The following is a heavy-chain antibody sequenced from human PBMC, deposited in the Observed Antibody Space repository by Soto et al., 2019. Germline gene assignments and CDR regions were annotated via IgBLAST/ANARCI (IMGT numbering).Heavy chain of an antibody. V-gene: IGHV3-23*01. J-gene: IGHJ6*02. CDR1: GFTFSSYA. D-gene: IGHD3-3*01. Sequence: GGSLRLSCAASGFTFSSYAMSWVRQAPGKGLEWVSVISGSGCSTYYADSVKGLFTISIDNSKNTLYLQMHSLRADDTAVYYCSKGVHDFWSGYSYYYYGIDVLGQGTTVTVSS. CDR2: ISGSGCST. CDR3: SKGVHDFWSGYSYYYYGIDV.